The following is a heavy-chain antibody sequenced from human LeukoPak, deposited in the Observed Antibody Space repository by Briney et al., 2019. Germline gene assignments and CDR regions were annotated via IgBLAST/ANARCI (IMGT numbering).Heavy chain of an antibody. CDR1: GYSFTSYW. J-gene: IGHJ4*02. D-gene: IGHD3-22*01. Sequence: GASLKISCKGSGYSFTSYWIGWVRQMPGKGLERMGIIYPGDSDTRYSPSFQGQVTISADKSISTAYLQWSSLKASDTAMYYCARHRESYYDSSGYPVLAYYFDYWGQGTLVTVSS. CDR3: ARHRESYYDSSGYPVLAYYFDY. CDR2: IYPGDSDT. V-gene: IGHV5-51*01.